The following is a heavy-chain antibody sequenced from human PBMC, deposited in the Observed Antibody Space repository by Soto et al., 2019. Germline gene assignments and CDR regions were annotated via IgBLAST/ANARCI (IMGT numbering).Heavy chain of an antibody. CDR2: ITGSGGGT. CDR3: ARRAITMILEEYYFDY. CDR1: GFMFANYA. J-gene: IGHJ4*02. D-gene: IGHD3-22*01. Sequence: EVQLLESGGGLVQPGGSLRLSCAASGFMFANYAMGWVRQAPGKGLEWVSAITGSGGGTYYADSVKGRFTVSRDNSKSTLYLQMTSLRADDTAVYYCARRAITMILEEYYFDYWGQGTLVTVSS. V-gene: IGHV3-23*01.